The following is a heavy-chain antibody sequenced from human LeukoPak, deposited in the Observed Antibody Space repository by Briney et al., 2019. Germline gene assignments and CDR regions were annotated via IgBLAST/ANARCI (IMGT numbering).Heavy chain of an antibody. CDR3: ANLFGGVIAFDY. CDR1: GGSISSYY. D-gene: IGHD3-16*01. Sequence: PSETLSLPCAVSGGSISSYYWSWIRQPPGKGLEWIGYIYYSGSTNYNPSLKSRVTISVDTSKNQFSLKLSSVTAADTAVYYCANLFGGVIAFDYWGQGTLVTVSS. J-gene: IGHJ4*02. V-gene: IGHV4-59*01. CDR2: IYYSGST.